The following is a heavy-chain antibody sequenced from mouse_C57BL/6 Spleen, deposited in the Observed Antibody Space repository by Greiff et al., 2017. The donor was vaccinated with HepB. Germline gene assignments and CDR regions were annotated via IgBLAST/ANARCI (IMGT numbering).Heavy chain of an antibody. Sequence: EVQLQQSGPELVKPGASVKIPCKASGYTFTDYNMDWVKQSHGKSLEWIGDINPNNGGTIYNQKFKGKATLTVDKSSSTAYMELRSLTSEDTAVYYCARSNYYGSSYYYAMDYWGQGTSVTVSS. J-gene: IGHJ4*01. CDR1: GYTFTDYN. D-gene: IGHD1-1*01. CDR2: INPNNGGT. V-gene: IGHV1-18*01. CDR3: ARSNYYGSSYYYAMDY.